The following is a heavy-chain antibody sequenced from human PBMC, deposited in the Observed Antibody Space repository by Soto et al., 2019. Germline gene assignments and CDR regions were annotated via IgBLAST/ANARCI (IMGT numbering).Heavy chain of an antibody. CDR1: GFTFSSYG. D-gene: IGHD4-4*01. Sequence: GGSLRLSCVASGFTFSSYGMHWVRQAPGKGLEWVSVIYSGGSTYYADSVKGRFTISRGNSKNTLYLQMNSLRAEDTAVYYCARAGTTVTTFRFDYWGQGTLVTVSS. CDR2: IYSGGST. V-gene: IGHV3-66*01. J-gene: IGHJ4*02. CDR3: ARAGTTVTTFRFDY.